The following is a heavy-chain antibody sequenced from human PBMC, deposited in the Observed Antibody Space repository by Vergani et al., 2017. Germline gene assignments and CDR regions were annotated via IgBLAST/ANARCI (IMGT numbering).Heavy chain of an antibody. J-gene: IGHJ5*02. D-gene: IGHD2-2*01. Sequence: QVQLQESGPGLAKPSETLSLNCPVSGGSISSYYWSWLRQPPGKGLVWLGYIYYSGSTNYNPSFKSRVTISVDTSKNQFSLQLSSVTAADTAVYYCARSQVYCSSPSCLGWFDPWGQGTLVTVSS. CDR3: ARSQVYCSSPSCLGWFDP. CDR1: GGSISSYY. CDR2: IYYSGST. V-gene: IGHV4-59*01.